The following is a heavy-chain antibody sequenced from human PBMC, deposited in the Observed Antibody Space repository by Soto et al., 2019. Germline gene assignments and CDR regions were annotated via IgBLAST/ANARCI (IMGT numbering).Heavy chain of an antibody. D-gene: IGHD1-26*01. CDR3: ARETGGAIDY. V-gene: IGHV4-39*01. Sequence: QLQLQESGPGLLRPSETLTLTCTVSGDSISTSSYYWGWVRQPPGKGLEWIGTIYHSGSTFYKPSLRSRVTLSVDTSRNQFSLKVNSVTAADTGTYYCARETGGAIDYWGQGILVTVSS. J-gene: IGHJ4*02. CDR1: GDSISTSSYY. CDR2: IYHSGST.